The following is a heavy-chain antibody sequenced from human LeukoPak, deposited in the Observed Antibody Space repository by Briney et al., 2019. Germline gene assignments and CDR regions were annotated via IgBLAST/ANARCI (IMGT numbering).Heavy chain of an antibody. V-gene: IGHV3-21*01. CDR1: GFTFSSYS. D-gene: IGHD3-9*01. Sequence: GGSLRLSCAASGFTFSSYSMNWVRQAPGKGLEGVSSISSSSSYIYYADSVKGRFTISRDNAKNSLYLQMNSLRAEDTAVYYCARGWGYDILTGYYRPFDYWGQGTLVTVSS. J-gene: IGHJ4*02. CDR2: ISSSSSYI. CDR3: ARGWGYDILTGYYRPFDY.